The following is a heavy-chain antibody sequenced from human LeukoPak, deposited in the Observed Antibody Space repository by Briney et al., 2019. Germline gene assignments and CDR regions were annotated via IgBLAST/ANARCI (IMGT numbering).Heavy chain of an antibody. CDR2: IYYSGST. V-gene: IGHV4-59*01. CDR1: GGSISSYY. J-gene: IGHJ4*02. CDR3: ARALPVYYDSSGYYPLLDY. Sequence: PSETLSLTCTVSGGSISSYYWCWIRQPPGKGLEWIGYIYYSGSTNYNPSLKSRVTISVDTSKNQFSLKLSSVTAADTAVYYCARALPVYYDSSGYYPLLDYWGQGTLVTVSS. D-gene: IGHD3-22*01.